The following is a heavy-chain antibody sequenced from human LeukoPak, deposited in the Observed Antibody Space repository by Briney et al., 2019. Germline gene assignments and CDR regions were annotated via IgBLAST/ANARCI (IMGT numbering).Heavy chain of an antibody. D-gene: IGHD4/OR15-4a*01. V-gene: IGHV3-23*01. CDR1: GFTFNSHA. CDR3: ANEVRPNDY. Sequence: GGSLRLSCAVSGFTFNSHAMCWVRQARGKGLEWVSSIDISGGSTYYADSVKGRFTISRDNSKNTLYLQMNSLRGEDTALYFCANEVRPNDYWGQGTLVTVSS. J-gene: IGHJ4*02. CDR2: IDISGGST.